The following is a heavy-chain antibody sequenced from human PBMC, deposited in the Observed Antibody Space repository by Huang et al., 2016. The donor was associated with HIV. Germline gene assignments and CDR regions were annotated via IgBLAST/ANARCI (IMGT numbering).Heavy chain of an antibody. D-gene: IGHD3-10*01. CDR3: AAKIGSDGYFISRGPRSNYYSLDV. CDR2: SCTRHGKP. Sequence: QLQLVQSGAQVKKPGSSVNVSCKASGKTFSGSAISWVRQAPGQRLEGMGGSCTRHGKPQDAKNVQGIVTITADESMTTAYMELTSLTSKDTAVYFCAAKIGSDGYFISRGPRSNYYSLDVWGQGTTVVVSS. CDR1: GKTFSGSA. V-gene: IGHV1-69*10. J-gene: IGHJ6*02.